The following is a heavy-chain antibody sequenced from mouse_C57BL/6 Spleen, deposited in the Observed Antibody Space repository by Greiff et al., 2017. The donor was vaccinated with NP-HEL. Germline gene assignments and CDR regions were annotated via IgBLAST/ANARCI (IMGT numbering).Heavy chain of an antibody. V-gene: IGHV1-7*01. D-gene: IGHD2-3*01. CDR3: ARGGLLRGSYDARDY. Sequence: VQLQQSGAELAKPGASVKLSCKASGYTFPSYWMHWVKQRPGQGLEWIGYINPSSGYTKYNQKFKDKATLTADKSSSNAYMQLSILTYEDSAVYYCARGGLLRGSYDARDYWGQGASVTVCS. J-gene: IGHJ4*01. CDR2: INPSSGYT. CDR1: GYTFPSYW.